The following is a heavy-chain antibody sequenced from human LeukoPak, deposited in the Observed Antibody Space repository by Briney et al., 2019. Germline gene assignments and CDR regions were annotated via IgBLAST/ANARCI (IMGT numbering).Heavy chain of an antibody. Sequence: GESLKISCQASGYSFTTYWIAWVRQMPGKGLEWMGIIYPGDSDTRYSPSFQGQVTISADKSISTAYLQWSSLKASDTAMYYCARIWFGDHINPFDYWGQGTLVTVSS. CDR3: ARIWFGDHINPFDY. D-gene: IGHD3-10*01. V-gene: IGHV5-51*01. J-gene: IGHJ4*02. CDR1: GYSFTTYW. CDR2: IYPGDSDT.